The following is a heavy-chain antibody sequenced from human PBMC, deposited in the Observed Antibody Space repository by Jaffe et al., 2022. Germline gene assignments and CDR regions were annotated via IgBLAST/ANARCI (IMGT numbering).Heavy chain of an antibody. D-gene: IGHD5-12*01. CDR2: ISWDGGST. V-gene: IGHV3-43D*04. CDR1: GFTFDDYA. CDR3: AKDAATMTEDYYYMDV. J-gene: IGHJ6*03. Sequence: EVQLVESGGVVVQPGGSLRLSCAASGFTFDDYAMHWVRQAPGKGLEWVSLISWDGGSTYYADSVKGRFTISRDNSKNSLYLQMNSLRAEDTALYYCAKDAATMTEDYYYMDVWGKGTTVTVSS.